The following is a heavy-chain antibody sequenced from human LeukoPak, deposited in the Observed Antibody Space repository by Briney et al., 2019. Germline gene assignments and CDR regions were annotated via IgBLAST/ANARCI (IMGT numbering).Heavy chain of an antibody. J-gene: IGHJ6*02. D-gene: IGHD4-17*01. V-gene: IGHV3-23*01. CDR1: GFTFSSYA. CDR3: AKDHEDGDYVLSGMDV. CDR2: ISGTGNST. Sequence: GGSLRLSCAASGFTFSSYAMTWVRQAPGKGLEWVSSISGTGNSTYYADSVKGRFTICRDNSKNTLYLQMNSLRAEDTAVYYCAKDHEDGDYVLSGMDVWGQGTTVTVSS.